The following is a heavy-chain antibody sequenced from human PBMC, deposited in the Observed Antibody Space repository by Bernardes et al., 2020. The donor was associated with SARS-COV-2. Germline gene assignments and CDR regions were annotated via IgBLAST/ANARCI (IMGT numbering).Heavy chain of an antibody. J-gene: IGHJ6*02. CDR3: ATDLTGYCTGGNCYYPLGYYGMDV. D-gene: IGHD2-15*01. CDR2: IALGSGNT. V-gene: IGHV1-58*01. CDR1: GLALSSFT. Sequence: SVKVSCMASGLALSSFTVQWVRQARGQRLEWIGWIALGSGNTNYAQNFQGRVTIDRDMSTSTAYMELYSLRSDDTAVYYCATDLTGYCTGGNCYYPLGYYGMDVWGQGTTVSVSS.